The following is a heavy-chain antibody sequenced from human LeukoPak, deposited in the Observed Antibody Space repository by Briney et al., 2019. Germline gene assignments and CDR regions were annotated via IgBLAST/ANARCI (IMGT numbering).Heavy chain of an antibody. CDR2: INPNSGCT. CDR3: ARTYYYDSSGSVYDY. V-gene: IGHV1-2*06. J-gene: IGHJ4*02. Sequence: ASVKVSCKASGGTFSSYAISWVRQAPGQGLEWMGRINPNSGCTNYAQKFQGRVTMTRDTSISTAYMELSRLRSDDTAVYYCARTYYYDSSGSVYDYWGQGTLVTVSS. CDR1: GGTFSSYA. D-gene: IGHD3-22*01.